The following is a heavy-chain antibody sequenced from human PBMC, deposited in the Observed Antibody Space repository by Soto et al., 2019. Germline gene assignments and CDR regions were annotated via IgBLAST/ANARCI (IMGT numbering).Heavy chain of an antibody. V-gene: IGHV1-18*01. CDR1: GYTFTRNG. CDR2: ISPNTGNI. Sequence: GASVQVSCKTSGYTFTRNGISWVRQAPGQGLEWMGWISPNTGNIKYAQNLQGRVIMTTDTSTSTAYMELRSLRSDDTAVYYCVKDRDSNSWPSRDVWGPGTTVTVSS. CDR3: VKDRDSNSWPSRDV. D-gene: IGHD3-22*01. J-gene: IGHJ6*02.